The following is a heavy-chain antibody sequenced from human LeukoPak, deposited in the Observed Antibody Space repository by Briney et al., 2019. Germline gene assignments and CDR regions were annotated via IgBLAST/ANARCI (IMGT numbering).Heavy chain of an antibody. Sequence: PSETLSLTCTVSGGSISSGDYYWSWIRQHPGKGLEWIGYIYYSGSTYYNPSLKSRVTISVDTSKNQFSLKLSSVTAADTAVYYCARTEMEGGDYVWGSYRAGSMDVWGQGTTVTVSS. CDR2: IYYSGST. CDR3: ARTEMEGGDYVWGSYRAGSMDV. J-gene: IGHJ6*02. CDR1: GGSISSGDYY. V-gene: IGHV4-31*03. D-gene: IGHD3-16*02.